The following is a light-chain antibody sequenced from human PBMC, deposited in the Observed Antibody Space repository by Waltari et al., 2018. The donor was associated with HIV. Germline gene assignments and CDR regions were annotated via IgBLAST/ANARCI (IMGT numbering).Light chain of an antibody. J-gene: IGKJ3*01. CDR1: PSVSSTY. CDR2: GAS. CDR3: QQYGSSPLST. Sequence: IVLTQSPGTLSLSPGERATLPCRASPSVSSTYFAWYQHKPGQAPRLLIYGASSRATGIPDRFSGSGSGTDFTLTISRLEPEDFAVYYCQQYGSSPLSTFGPGTKVDIK. V-gene: IGKV3-20*01.